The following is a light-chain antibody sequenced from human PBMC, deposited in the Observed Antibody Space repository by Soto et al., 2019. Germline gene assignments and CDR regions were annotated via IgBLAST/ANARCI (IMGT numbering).Light chain of an antibody. CDR2: DVS. V-gene: IGLV2-14*01. CDR3: SAFTGTTYV. Sequence: HYVLSKPPSLSVTPGQDLPLLYIASITVAGGNKYVSRYQQYPGKAPKLMICDVSNRPSGVSNRFSGSKSGNTASLTISGLQAEDEADYYCSAFTGTTYVFGTGTKVTVL. CDR1: ITVAGGNKY. J-gene: IGLJ1*01.